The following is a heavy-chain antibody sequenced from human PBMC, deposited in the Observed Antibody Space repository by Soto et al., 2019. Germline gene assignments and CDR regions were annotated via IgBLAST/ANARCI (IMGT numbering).Heavy chain of an antibody. V-gene: IGHV1-69*01. Sequence: QVQLVQSGAEVKKPGSSVKVSCKASGGTFSSYAISWVRQAPGQGLEWMGGVIPIFGTANYAQKFQGRVTITADESTSTAYMELSSLRSEDTAVYYCARSRQVTMVRGPNYYCYGMDVWGQGTTVTVSS. D-gene: IGHD3-10*01. CDR3: ARSRQVTMVRGPNYYCYGMDV. CDR1: GGTFSSYA. CDR2: VIPIFGTA. J-gene: IGHJ6*02.